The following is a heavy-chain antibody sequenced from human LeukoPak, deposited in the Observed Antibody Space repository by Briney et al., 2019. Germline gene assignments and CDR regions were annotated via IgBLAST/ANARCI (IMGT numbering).Heavy chain of an antibody. J-gene: IGHJ4*02. CDR1: GGTFNTYA. D-gene: IGHD3-10*01. CDR2: INPNSGGT. CDR3: ARVRITMVRGDLDY. Sequence: GSVKVSCKASGGTFNTYAITWVRQAPGQGLEWMGWINPNSGGTNYAQKFQGRVTMTRDTSISTAYMELSRLRSDDTAVYYCARVRITMVRGDLDYWGQGTLVTVSS. V-gene: IGHV1-2*02.